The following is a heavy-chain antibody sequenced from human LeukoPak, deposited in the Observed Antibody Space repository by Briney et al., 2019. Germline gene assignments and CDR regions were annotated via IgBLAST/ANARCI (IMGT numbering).Heavy chain of an antibody. V-gene: IGHV1-2*02. CDR1: GYTFTGYY. D-gene: IGHD3-3*01. Sequence: ASVKVSCKASGYTFTGYYMHWVRQAPGQGLEWMGWISPNSGGTNYAQKFQGGVTMTRDTSISTAYMGLSRLRSDDTAVYYCARSPPMYYDFWSGSTRFDPWGQGTLVTVSS. CDR2: ISPNSGGT. J-gene: IGHJ5*02. CDR3: ARSPPMYYDFWSGSTRFDP.